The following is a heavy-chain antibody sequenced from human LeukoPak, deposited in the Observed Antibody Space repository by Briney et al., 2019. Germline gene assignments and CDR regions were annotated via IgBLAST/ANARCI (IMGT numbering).Heavy chain of an antibody. D-gene: IGHD3-10*01. V-gene: IGHV4-39*07. CDR1: GGSISSSSYY. CDR2: IYYSGST. J-gene: IGHJ6*03. Sequence: SETLSLTCTVSGGSISSSSYYWGWFRQPPGKGLEWIGSIYYSGSTYYNPSLKSRVTISVDTSKNQFSLKLSSVTAADTAVYYCARLVLLWFGGYYYYYMDVWGKGTTVTISS. CDR3: ARLVLLWFGGYYYYYMDV.